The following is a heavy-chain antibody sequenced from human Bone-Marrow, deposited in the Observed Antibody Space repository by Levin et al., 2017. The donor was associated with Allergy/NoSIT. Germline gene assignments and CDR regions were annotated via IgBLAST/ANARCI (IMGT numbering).Heavy chain of an antibody. CDR2: IDWDDDK. V-gene: IGHV2-70*11. CDR3: ARIEMSSFGKDAFDI. Sequence: GSGPTLVKPTQTLTLTCTFSGFSLSTSGMCVSWIRQPPGKALEWLARIDWDDDKYYSTSLKTRLTISKDTSKNQVVLTMTNMDPVDTATYYCARIEMSSFGKDAFDIWGQGTMVTVSS. J-gene: IGHJ3*02. D-gene: IGHD3-3*01. CDR1: GFSLSTSGMC.